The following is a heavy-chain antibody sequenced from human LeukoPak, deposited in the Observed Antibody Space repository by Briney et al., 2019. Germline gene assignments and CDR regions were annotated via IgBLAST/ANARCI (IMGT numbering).Heavy chain of an antibody. CDR2: ISGSGNTI. V-gene: IGHV3-48*03. J-gene: IGHJ4*02. CDR1: GFTFSNYE. Sequence: GGSLRLSCAASGFTFSNYEMDWVRQAPGKGLEWVSYISGSGNTIYYADSVKGRLTISRDNAKNSLFLQMDSLRAEDTAIYYCAGASTAARPYWGQGTLVTVSS. CDR3: AGASTAARPY. D-gene: IGHD1-1*01.